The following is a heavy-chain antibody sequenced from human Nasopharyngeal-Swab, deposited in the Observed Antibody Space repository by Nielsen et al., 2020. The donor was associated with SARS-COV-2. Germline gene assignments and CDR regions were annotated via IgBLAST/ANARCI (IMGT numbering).Heavy chain of an antibody. CDR3: ARGRITFGGVIVKGDAFDI. V-gene: IGHV3-33*01. D-gene: IGHD3-16*02. J-gene: IGHJ3*02. Sequence: VRQAPGKGLEWVAVIWYDGSNKYYADSVKGRFTISRDNSKNTLYLQMNSLRAEDTAVYYCARGRITFGGVIVKGDAFDIWGQGTMVTVSS. CDR2: IWYDGSNK.